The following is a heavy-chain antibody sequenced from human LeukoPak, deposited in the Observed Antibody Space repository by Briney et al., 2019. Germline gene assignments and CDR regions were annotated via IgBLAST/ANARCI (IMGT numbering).Heavy chain of an antibody. CDR1: GGSISSYY. CDR2: IYTSGST. V-gene: IGHV4-4*07. CDR3: ASTIAVAGPNWFDP. D-gene: IGHD6-19*01. J-gene: IGHJ5*02. Sequence: SETLSLTGTVSGGSISSYYWSWIRQPAGKGLEWIGRIYTSGSTNYNPSLKSRVTMSVDTSKNQFSLKLSSVTAADTAVYYCASTIAVAGPNWFDPWGQGTLVTVSS.